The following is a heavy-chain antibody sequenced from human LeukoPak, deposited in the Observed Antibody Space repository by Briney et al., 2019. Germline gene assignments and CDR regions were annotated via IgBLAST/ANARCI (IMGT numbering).Heavy chain of an antibody. V-gene: IGHV4-59*01. D-gene: IGHD4-17*01. CDR2: IYYSGST. J-gene: IGHJ4*02. Sequence: SETLSLTCIVSGGSISSYYWSWIRQPPGKGLEWIGYIYYSGSTNYNPSLKSRVTISVDTSKNQFSLKLSSVTAADTAVYYCARDAYGYGDPYYFDYWGQGTLVTVSS. CDR3: ARDAYGYGDPYYFDY. CDR1: GGSISSYY.